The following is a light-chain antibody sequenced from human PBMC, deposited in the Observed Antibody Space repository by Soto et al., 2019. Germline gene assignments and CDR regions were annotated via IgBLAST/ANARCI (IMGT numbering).Light chain of an antibody. Sequence: QSALTQPASVSGSPGQSITISCTGTSSFVGSYHYISWYQQHPGKAPKLMIYDVSNRPSGVSNRFSGSKSGNTASLTISGLQAEDEADYFCSSSTTSSTLVVFGGGTKLTVL. J-gene: IGLJ2*01. CDR1: SSFVGSYHY. CDR2: DVS. CDR3: SSSTTSSTLVV. V-gene: IGLV2-14*03.